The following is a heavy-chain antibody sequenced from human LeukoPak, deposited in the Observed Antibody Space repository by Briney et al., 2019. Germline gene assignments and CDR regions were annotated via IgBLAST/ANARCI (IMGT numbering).Heavy chain of an antibody. J-gene: IGHJ4*02. CDR3: ARDVRYCSSTSCYSLFNY. CDR2: IYHSGST. V-gene: IGHV4-4*02. Sequence: MASETLSLTCAVSGGSTSSSNWWSWVRQPPGKGLEWIGEIYHSGSTNYNPSLKSRVTISVDKSKNQFSLKLSSVTAADTAVYYCARDVRYCSSTSCYSLFNYWGQGTLVTVSS. D-gene: IGHD2-2*01. CDR1: GGSTSSSNW.